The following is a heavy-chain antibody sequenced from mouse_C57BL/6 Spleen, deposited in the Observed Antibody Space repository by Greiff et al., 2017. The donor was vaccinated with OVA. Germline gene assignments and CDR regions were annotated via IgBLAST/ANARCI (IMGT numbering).Heavy chain of an antibody. D-gene: IGHD1-1*01. CDR2: IDPSDSYT. V-gene: IGHV1-69*01. Sequence: QVQLKQPGAELVMPGASVKLSCKASGYTFTSYWMHWVKQRPGQGLEWIGEIDPSDSYTNYNQKFKGKSTLTVDKSSSTAYMQLSSLTSEESAVYYCARGYYGSSYGYFDVWGTGTTVTVSS. CDR1: GYTFTSYW. CDR3: ARGYYGSSYGYFDV. J-gene: IGHJ1*03.